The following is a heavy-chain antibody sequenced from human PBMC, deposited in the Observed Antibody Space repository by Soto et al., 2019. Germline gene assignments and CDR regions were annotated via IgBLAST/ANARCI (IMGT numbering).Heavy chain of an antibody. V-gene: IGHV3-23*01. Sequence: HPGGSLRLSCAASGFTFSSYAMSWVRQAPGKGLEWVSAISGSGGSTYYADSVKGRFTISRDNSKNTLYLQMNSLRAEDTAVYYCAKDNDGITIFGVVILRKNWFDPWGQGTLVTVSS. CDR3: AKDNDGITIFGVVILRKNWFDP. CDR2: ISGSGGST. D-gene: IGHD3-3*01. J-gene: IGHJ5*02. CDR1: GFTFSSYA.